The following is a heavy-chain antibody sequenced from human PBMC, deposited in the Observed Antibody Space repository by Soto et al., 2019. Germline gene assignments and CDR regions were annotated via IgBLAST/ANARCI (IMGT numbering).Heavy chain of an antibody. CDR1: GGSISSGGYY. J-gene: IGHJ4*02. D-gene: IGHD3-3*01. CDR2: IYYSGST. Sequence: QVQLQESGPGLVKPSQTLSLTCSVSGGSISSGGYYWSWIRQHPGKGLEWIGYIYYSGSTYYNPSIKSRVTISVDTSKNQFSLKLSSVSAADTAVYYCARSLEGQFDYWGQGTLVTVSS. V-gene: IGHV4-31*03. CDR3: ARSLEGQFDY.